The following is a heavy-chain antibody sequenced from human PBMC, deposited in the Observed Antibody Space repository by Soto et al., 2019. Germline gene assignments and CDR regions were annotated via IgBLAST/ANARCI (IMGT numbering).Heavy chain of an antibody. CDR2: ISSSSSYI. CDR3: ARERGVATIGSYYDY. Sequence: GGSLRLSCAASGFTFSSYSMNWVRQTPGKGLEWVSSISSSSSYIYYADSVKGRFTISRDNAKNSLYLQMNSLRAEDTAVYYCARERGVATIGSYYDYWGQGTLVTVSS. CDR1: GFTFSSYS. V-gene: IGHV3-21*01. D-gene: IGHD5-12*01. J-gene: IGHJ4*02.